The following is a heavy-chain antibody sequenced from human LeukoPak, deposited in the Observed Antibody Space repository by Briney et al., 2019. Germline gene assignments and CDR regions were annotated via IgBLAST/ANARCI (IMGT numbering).Heavy chain of an antibody. Sequence: GGSLRLSCAASGFTFSSYWMSWVRQAPGKGLEWVANIKQDGSEKYYVDSVKGRFTISRDNAKNSLYLQMNSLRAEDTAVYYCARDRPRYSYGYYYYYVMDVWGQGTTVSVSS. CDR1: GFTFSSYW. CDR2: IKQDGSEK. CDR3: ARDRPRYSYGYYYYYVMDV. V-gene: IGHV3-7*01. J-gene: IGHJ6*02. D-gene: IGHD5-18*01.